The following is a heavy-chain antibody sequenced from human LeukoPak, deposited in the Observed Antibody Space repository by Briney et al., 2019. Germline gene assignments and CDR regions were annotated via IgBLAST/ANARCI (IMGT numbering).Heavy chain of an antibody. CDR1: GYTFTSYA. Sequence: ASVKVSCKASGYTFTSYAMNWVRQAPGQGLEWMGWINTNTGNPTYARGFTGRFVFSLDTSVSTAYLQISSLMAEDTAVYYCARTYYYDSSGSKWFDPWGQGTLVTVSS. V-gene: IGHV7-4-1*02. CDR3: ARTYYYDSSGSKWFDP. J-gene: IGHJ5*02. CDR2: INTNTGNP. D-gene: IGHD3-22*01.